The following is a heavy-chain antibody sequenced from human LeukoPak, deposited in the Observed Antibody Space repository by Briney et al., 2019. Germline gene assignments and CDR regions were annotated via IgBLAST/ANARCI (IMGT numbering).Heavy chain of an antibody. J-gene: IGHJ3*02. Sequence: KLSETLSLTCTVSGGSISTYYWNWLRQPTGKGLEWIGYLSYTGSTNYSPSLKSLGTMSVDTSKNQFSLKLSSVTAADTAVYYCARLRELAALHDALDIWGQGTMVTVCS. CDR1: GGSISTYY. D-gene: IGHD5-24*01. V-gene: IGHV4-59*08. CDR3: ARLRELAALHDALDI. CDR2: LSYTGST.